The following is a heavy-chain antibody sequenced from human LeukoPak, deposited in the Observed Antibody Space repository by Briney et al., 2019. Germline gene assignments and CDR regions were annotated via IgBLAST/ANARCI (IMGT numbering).Heavy chain of an antibody. CDR3: ASGTGAFDI. CDR1: GGSISSYY. Sequence: SETLALICTVSGGSISSYYWSCMPQPPGKGLEWSGYIYYSGSTNYNPSLKSRVTISVDTSKNQFSLKLSSVTAADTAVYYCASGTGAFDIWGQGTMVTVSS. CDR2: IYYSGST. V-gene: IGHV4-59*01. J-gene: IGHJ3*02.